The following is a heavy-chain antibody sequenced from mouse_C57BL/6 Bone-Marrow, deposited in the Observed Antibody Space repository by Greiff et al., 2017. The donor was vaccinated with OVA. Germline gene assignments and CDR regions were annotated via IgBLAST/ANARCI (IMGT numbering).Heavy chain of an antibody. CDR3: ARGNYGYFFFDY. V-gene: IGHV5-4*01. CDR2: ISDGGSYT. Sequence: EVHLVESGGGLVKPGGSLKLSCAASGFTFSSYAMSWVRQTPEKRLEWVATISDGGSYTYYPDNVKGRFTISRDNAKNNLYLQMSHLKSEDTAMYYCARGNYGYFFFDYWGQGTTLTVSS. CDR1: GFTFSSYA. D-gene: IGHD2-2*01. J-gene: IGHJ2*01.